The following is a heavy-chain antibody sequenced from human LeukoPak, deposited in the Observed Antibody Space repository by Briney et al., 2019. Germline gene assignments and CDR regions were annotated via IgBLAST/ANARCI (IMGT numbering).Heavy chain of an antibody. CDR3: ARGGTNSLYYVDY. CDR1: VFTFSNYW. CDR2: INSDGRST. J-gene: IGHJ4*02. D-gene: IGHD4-23*01. Sequence: QPGGSLRLSCAASVFTFSNYWTHCVRQGPGKGLVWVSHINSDGRSTSYADFVKGRFTISRDNAKNTLYLQMNSLRAEDTAVYYCARGGTNSLYYVDYWGQGTLVSVSS. V-gene: IGHV3-74*01.